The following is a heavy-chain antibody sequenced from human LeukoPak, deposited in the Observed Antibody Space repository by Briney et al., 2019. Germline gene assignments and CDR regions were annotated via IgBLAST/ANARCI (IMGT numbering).Heavy chain of an antibody. Sequence: SETLSLTCAVYGGSFSGYYWSWIRQPPGKGLEWIGEINHSGSTNYNPSLKSRVTISVDTSKNQFSLKLSSVTAADTAVYYCASSYSGRANWFDPRGQGTLVTVSS. D-gene: IGHD3-16*01. CDR3: ASSYSGRANWFDP. CDR1: GGSFSGYY. J-gene: IGHJ5*02. V-gene: IGHV4-34*01. CDR2: INHSGST.